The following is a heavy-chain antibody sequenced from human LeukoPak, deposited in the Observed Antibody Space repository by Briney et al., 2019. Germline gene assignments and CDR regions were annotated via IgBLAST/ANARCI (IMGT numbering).Heavy chain of an antibody. J-gene: IGHJ6*03. V-gene: IGHV1-69*04. CDR1: GGTFSSYA. Sequence: GASVKVSCKASGGTFSSYAISWVRQAPGQGLEWMGRIIPILGIANYAQKFQGRVTITADKSTSTAYMELSSLRSEDTAVYYCASLTGDPMGYYYYYYMDVWGKGTTVTVSS. D-gene: IGHD3-9*01. CDR2: IIPILGIA. CDR3: ASLTGDPMGYYYYYYMDV.